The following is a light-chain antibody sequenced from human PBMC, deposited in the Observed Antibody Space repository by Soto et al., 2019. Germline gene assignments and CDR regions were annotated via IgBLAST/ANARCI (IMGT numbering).Light chain of an antibody. V-gene: IGKV1-8*01. CDR2: AAS. J-gene: IGKJ4*01. CDR3: QQYYSYPLT. CDR1: QGISSY. Sequence: AIRMTQSPSSFSASTGDRVTITCRASQGISSYLAWYQQKPGKAPKLLIYAASTLQSGVPSRFSGSGSGTDVTLTISWLQSEDFATYYCQQYYSYPLTFGGGTKVEIK.